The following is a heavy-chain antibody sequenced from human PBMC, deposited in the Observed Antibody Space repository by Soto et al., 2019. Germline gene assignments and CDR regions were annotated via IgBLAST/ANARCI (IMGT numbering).Heavy chain of an antibody. J-gene: IGHJ5*02. CDR3: AGEGSSGWYLGSSNWFDP. CDR2: ISAYNGNT. CDR1: GYTFTSYG. Sequence: ASVKVSCKASGYTFTSYGISWVRQAPGQGLEWMGWISAYNGNTNYAQKLQGRVTMTTDTSTSTAYMELRSLRSDDTAVYYCAGEGSSGWYLGSSNWFDPWGQGTLVTVSS. V-gene: IGHV1-18*01. D-gene: IGHD6-19*01.